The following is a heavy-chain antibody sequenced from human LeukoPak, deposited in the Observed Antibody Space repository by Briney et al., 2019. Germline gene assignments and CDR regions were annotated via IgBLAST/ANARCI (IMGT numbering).Heavy chain of an antibody. V-gene: IGHV4-39*01. J-gene: IGHJ4*02. Sequence: PSETLSLTCTVSGGSISSSSYYWGWIRQPPGKGLEWIGSIYYSGSTYYNPSLKSRVAISVDTSKNQFSLKLTSVTAADTAVYYCARHAGGGYSKIVDYWGQGTLVTVSS. CDR1: GGSISSSSYY. D-gene: IGHD5-18*01. CDR3: ARHAGGGYSKIVDY. CDR2: IYYSGST.